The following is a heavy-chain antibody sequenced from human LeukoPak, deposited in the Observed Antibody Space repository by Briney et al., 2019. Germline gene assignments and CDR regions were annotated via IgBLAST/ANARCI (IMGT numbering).Heavy chain of an antibody. J-gene: IGHJ4*02. V-gene: IGHV1-8*01. D-gene: IGHD2-2*02. Sequence: GASVKVSCKASGYTFTSYDINWVRQATGQGLEWMGWMNPNSGNTGYAQKFQGRVTMTRNTSISTAYMELSSLRSEDTAVYYCAVVVVPAAITGIDYWGQGTLVTVSS. CDR1: GYTFTSYD. CDR2: MNPNSGNT. CDR3: AVVVVPAAITGIDY.